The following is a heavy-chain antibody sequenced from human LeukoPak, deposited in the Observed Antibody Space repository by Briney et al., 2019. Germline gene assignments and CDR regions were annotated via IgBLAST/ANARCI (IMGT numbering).Heavy chain of an antibody. CDR3: AKEELYYYGSGTYYTLAPFDY. CDR2: ISNSGATT. V-gene: IGHV3-23*01. Sequence: GGSLRLSCEASGYTFSSYAMSWVRQAPGKGLEWVSVISNSGATTDYADSVKGRFTISRDNSKNTLSLQMNSLRAEDTAVYYCAKEELYYYGSGTYYTLAPFDYWGQGTLVTVSS. D-gene: IGHD3-10*01. J-gene: IGHJ4*02. CDR1: GYTFSSYA.